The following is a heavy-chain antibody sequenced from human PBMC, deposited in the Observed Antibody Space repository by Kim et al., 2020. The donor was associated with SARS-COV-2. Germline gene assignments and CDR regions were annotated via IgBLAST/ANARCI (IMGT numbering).Heavy chain of an antibody. Sequence: SETLSLTCTVSGDSISTYYWSWIRQPAGKGLEWIGRIYSTGSANYNPSLKSRVSMSIDTSKNRFSLRLSSVTAADTAVYFCAREFVVVNIDSFDYWSQGTLVTVSS. CDR1: GDSISTYY. J-gene: IGHJ4*02. CDR3: AREFVVVNIDSFDY. D-gene: IGHD2-21*01. V-gene: IGHV4-4*07. CDR2: IYSTGSA.